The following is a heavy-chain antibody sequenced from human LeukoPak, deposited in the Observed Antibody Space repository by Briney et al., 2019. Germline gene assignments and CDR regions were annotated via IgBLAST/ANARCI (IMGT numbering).Heavy chain of an antibody. CDR1: GYTFTGYY. CDR3: ARAIVATIGGMDV. CDR2: INPNSGGT. D-gene: IGHD5-12*01. V-gene: IGHV1-2*02. J-gene: IGHJ6*02. Sequence: ASVKVSCKASGYTFTGYYMHWVRQAPGQGLEWMGWINPNSGGTNYAQKFQGRVTMTRDTSISTAYMELSRLRSDDTAVYYCARAIVATIGGMDVWSQGTTVTVSS.